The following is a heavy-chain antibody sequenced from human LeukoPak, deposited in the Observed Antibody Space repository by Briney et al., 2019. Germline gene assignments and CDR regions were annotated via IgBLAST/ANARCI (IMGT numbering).Heavy chain of an antibody. D-gene: IGHD5-24*01. CDR2: IYYSGST. Sequence: SETLSLTCTVSGGSISSSSYYWGWIRQPPGRGLEWVGSIYYSGSTYYNPSLKSRVTISVDTSENQFSLKLNSVTAADTAVYYCARGPRWLQDYFNFWGQGTLVTVSS. J-gene: IGHJ4*02. CDR3: ARGPRWLQDYFNF. V-gene: IGHV4-39*07. CDR1: GGSISSSSYY.